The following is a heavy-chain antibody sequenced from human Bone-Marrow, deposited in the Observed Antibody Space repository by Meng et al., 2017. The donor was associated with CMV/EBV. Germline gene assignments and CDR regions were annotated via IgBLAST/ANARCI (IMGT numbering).Heavy chain of an antibody. CDR2: IYAGDSDT. V-gene: IGHV5-51*01. CDR1: GYSFTNYW. J-gene: IGHJ3*01. CDR3: ARRSADAFEF. Sequence: GESLKISCKNSGYSFTNYWIGWVRQMPGRGLEWMGIIYAGDSDTKYSPSFQGQVTISADKSISTAYLQWSSLRASDTAMYYCARRSADAFEFWGQGTMVTVSS.